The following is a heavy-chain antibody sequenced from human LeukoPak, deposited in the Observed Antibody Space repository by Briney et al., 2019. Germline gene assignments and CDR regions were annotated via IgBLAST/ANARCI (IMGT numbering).Heavy chain of an antibody. V-gene: IGHV1-2*02. D-gene: IGHD3-22*01. CDR3: ARGPNTYYYDSSGDY. Sequence: ASVKVSCKASGYTFTGYYMHWVRQAPGQGLEWMGWINPNSGGTNYAQKFQGRVTMTRDTSISTAYMELSRLRSDDTAVYHCARGPNTYYYDSSGDYWGQGTLVTVSS. CDR1: GYTFTGYY. CDR2: INPNSGGT. J-gene: IGHJ4*02.